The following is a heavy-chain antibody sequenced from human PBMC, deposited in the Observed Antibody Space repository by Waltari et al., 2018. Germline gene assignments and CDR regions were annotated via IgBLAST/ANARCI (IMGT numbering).Heavy chain of an antibody. CDR1: GYSISSGYY. CDR2: IYHSGST. CDR3: ARHEYIRVVVASTSRHYFDY. V-gene: IGHV4-38-2*01. Sequence: QVQLQESGPGLVKPSETLSLTCAVSGYSISSGYYWGWIRQPPGKGLEWIGSIYHSGSTYYNPSLKSRFTISVDTSKNQFSLKQSSVTAADTAVYYCARHEYIRVVVASTSRHYFDYWGQGTLVTVSS. D-gene: IGHD2-15*01. J-gene: IGHJ4*02.